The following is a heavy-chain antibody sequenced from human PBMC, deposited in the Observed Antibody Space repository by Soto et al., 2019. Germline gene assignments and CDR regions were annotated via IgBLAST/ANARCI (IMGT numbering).Heavy chain of an antibody. D-gene: IGHD2-2*01. Sequence: GGSLRLSCAASGFTFSSYAMSWVRQAPGKGLEWVSAISGSGGSTYYADSVKGRFTISRDNSKSTLYLQMNSLRAEDTAVYYCAKDGTAGDVVVPAANYFDYWGQGTLVTVSS. CDR1: GFTFSSYA. CDR3: AKDGTAGDVVVPAANYFDY. V-gene: IGHV3-23*01. CDR2: ISGSGGST. J-gene: IGHJ4*02.